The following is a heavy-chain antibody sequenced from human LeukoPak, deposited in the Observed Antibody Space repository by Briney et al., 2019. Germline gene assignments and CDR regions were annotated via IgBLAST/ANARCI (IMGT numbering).Heavy chain of an antibody. V-gene: IGHV4-34*01. D-gene: IGHD1-26*01. CDR2: INHSGST. CDR1: GGSFSGYY. Sequence: PSQTLSLTCAVYGGSFSGYYWSWIRQPPGKGLEWIGEINHSGSTNYNPSLKSRVTISVDTSKNQFSLKLSSVTAADTAVYYCARGRGSYYLRAAGFDYWGQGTLVTVSS. CDR3: ARGRGSYYLRAAGFDY. J-gene: IGHJ4*02.